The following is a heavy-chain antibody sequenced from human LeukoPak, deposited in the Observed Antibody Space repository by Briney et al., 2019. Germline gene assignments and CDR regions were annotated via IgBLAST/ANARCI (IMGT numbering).Heavy chain of an antibody. CDR3: ARYDYGSGYPGSWLDP. Sequence: SGTLSLTCTVSGASISSYFWTWIRQSPGKGLEWIGYIYYSGSTNYNPSLKSRVTISADMSKNQFSLKLTSVTAADTAVYYCARYDYGSGYPGSWLDPWGQGTLVTVSS. CDR1: GASISSYF. J-gene: IGHJ5*02. D-gene: IGHD3-10*01. CDR2: IYYSGST. V-gene: IGHV4-59*08.